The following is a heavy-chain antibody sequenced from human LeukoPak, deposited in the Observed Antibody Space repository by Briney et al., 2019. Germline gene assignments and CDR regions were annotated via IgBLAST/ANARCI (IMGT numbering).Heavy chain of an antibody. Sequence: SVKVSCKASGGTFSSYAITWVRQAPGQGLEWMGGIIPIFGTANYAQKFQGRVTITTDESTSTAYMELSSLRSEDTAVYYCARDHITMVRGVMPFDYWGQGTLVTVSS. CDR2: IIPIFGTA. CDR3: ARDHITMVRGVMPFDY. D-gene: IGHD3-10*01. CDR1: GGTFSSYA. J-gene: IGHJ4*02. V-gene: IGHV1-69*05.